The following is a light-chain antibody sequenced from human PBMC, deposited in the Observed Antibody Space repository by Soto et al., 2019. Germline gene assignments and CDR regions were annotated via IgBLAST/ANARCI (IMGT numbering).Light chain of an antibody. CDR2: GXS. Sequence: EIALTKSPGPLLLSPGERATLSXRASHCLMSSYLAWYQREPGXAPRLXXYGXSSSATGSPDRLSGSGSGTDFTPTISRREPSDCAGDYCLQYGRTLWTFGQGTKVDIK. J-gene: IGKJ1*01. CDR1: HCLMSSY. V-gene: IGKV3-20*01. CDR3: LQYGRTLWT.